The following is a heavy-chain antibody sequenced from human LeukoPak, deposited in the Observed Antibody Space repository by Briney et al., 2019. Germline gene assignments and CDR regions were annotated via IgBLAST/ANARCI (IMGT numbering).Heavy chain of an antibody. CDR1: GFTFSSYS. CDR3: ARDYSSSWYDYFDY. Sequence: PGGSLRLSCAASGFTFSSYSMNWVRQAPGKGLEWVSSISSSSSYIYYADSVKGRFTISRDNAKNSLYLQMNSLGAEDTAVYYCARDYSSSWYDYFDYWGQGTLVTVSS. D-gene: IGHD6-13*01. CDR2: ISSSSSYI. J-gene: IGHJ4*02. V-gene: IGHV3-21*01.